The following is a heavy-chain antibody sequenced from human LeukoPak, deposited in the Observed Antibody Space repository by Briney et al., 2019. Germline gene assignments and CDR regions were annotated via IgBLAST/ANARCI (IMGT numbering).Heavy chain of an antibody. J-gene: IGHJ4*02. CDR2: IYYSGST. CDR1: GGSISSYY. CDR3: AGASLLLWFGELPDC. Sequence: SETLSLTCTVSGGSISSYYWSWIRQPPGKGLEWIGYIYYSGSTNYNPSLKSRVTISVDTSKNQFSLKLSSVTAADTAVYYCAGASLLLWFGELPDCWGQGTLVTVSS. D-gene: IGHD3-10*01. V-gene: IGHV4-59*01.